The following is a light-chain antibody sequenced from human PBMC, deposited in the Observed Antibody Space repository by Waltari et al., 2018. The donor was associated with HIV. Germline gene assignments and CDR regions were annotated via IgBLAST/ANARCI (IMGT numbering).Light chain of an antibody. V-gene: IGLV2-8*01. CDR2: EFT. CDR1: NSDIGGYNY. CDR3: SSYADRNGFYVV. Sequence: QSALTQPPSASGSPGQSVTISCTGTNSDIGGYNYVSWYQQHPGKPPKLVISEFTNRPSGVPDRFSGSKSGTTASRTVSGLQAEDEADYYCSSYADRNGFYVVFGGGTRLTVL. J-gene: IGLJ2*01.